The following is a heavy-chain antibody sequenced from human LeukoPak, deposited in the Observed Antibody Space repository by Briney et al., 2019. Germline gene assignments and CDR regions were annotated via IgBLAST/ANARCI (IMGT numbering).Heavy chain of an antibody. V-gene: IGHV1-8*01. D-gene: IGHD2-21*02. J-gene: IGHJ3*02. CDR2: MNPNSGNT. CDR1: GYTFTSYD. CDR3: ARVCGGDCYSTAFDI. Sequence: ASVKVSCKASGYTFTSYDINWVRQATGQGLEWMGWMNPNSGNTGYAQKFQGRVTLTRNTSISTAYMELSSLRPEDTAVYYCARVCGGDCYSTAFDIWGQGTMVTVSS.